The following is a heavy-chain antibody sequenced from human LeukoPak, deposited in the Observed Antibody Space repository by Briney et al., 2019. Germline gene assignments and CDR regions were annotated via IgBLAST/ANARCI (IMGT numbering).Heavy chain of an antibody. CDR1: GYTFTSYG. CDR3: ARFAFGGVIGKIDY. CDR2: ISAYNGNT. J-gene: IGHJ4*02. Sequence: ASVKVSCKASGYTFTSYGISWVRQAPGQGLEWMGWISAYNGNTNYAQKLQGRVTITTDTSTSTAYMELRSLRSDDTAVYYCARFAFGGVIGKIDYWGQGTLVTVSS. V-gene: IGHV1-18*01. D-gene: IGHD3-16*02.